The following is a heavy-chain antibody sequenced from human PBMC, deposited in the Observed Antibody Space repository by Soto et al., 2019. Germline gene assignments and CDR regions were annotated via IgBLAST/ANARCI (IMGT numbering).Heavy chain of an antibody. V-gene: IGHV3-23*01. CDR3: AKGRGGSGSLTPRVDF. CDR1: GFTFNNYA. D-gene: IGHD3-10*01. CDR2: ISGGGDTT. J-gene: IGHJ4*02. Sequence: EVQLLESGGGLVQPGGSLRLSCAASGFTFNNYAMTWVRQAPGTGLEWVSAISGGGDTTSYADSVKGRFTVSRDGSKNTLYLQMSSLRAEDTVLYYCAKGRGGSGSLTPRVDFWGQGTLVTVSS.